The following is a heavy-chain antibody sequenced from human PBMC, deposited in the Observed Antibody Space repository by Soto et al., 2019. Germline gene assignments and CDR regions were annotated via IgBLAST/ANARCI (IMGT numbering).Heavy chain of an antibody. CDR3: TRVSDIEGYDILTGYYGIDY. D-gene: IGHD3-9*01. CDR1: GFTFGDYA. V-gene: IGHV3-49*03. Sequence: GGSLILSCTASGFTFGDYAMSWFRQAPGKGLEWVGFIRSKAYGGTTEYAASVKGRFTISRDDSKSIAYLQMNSLKTEDTAVYYCTRVSDIEGYDILTGYYGIDYWGQGTLVTVSS. J-gene: IGHJ4*02. CDR2: IRSKAYGGTT.